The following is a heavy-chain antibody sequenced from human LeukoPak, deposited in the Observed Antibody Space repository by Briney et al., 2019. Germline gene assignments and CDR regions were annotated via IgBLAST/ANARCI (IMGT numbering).Heavy chain of an antibody. CDR1: GFTFSSYG. Sequence: GGSLRLSCAASGFTFSSYGMHWVRQAPGKGLEWVAVISYDGSNKYYADSVKGRFTISRDNSKNTLYLQMNSLRAEDTAVYYCARQGYDSSGYMFDYWGQGTLVTVSS. D-gene: IGHD3-22*01. CDR3: ARQGYDSSGYMFDY. CDR2: ISYDGSNK. V-gene: IGHV3-30*19. J-gene: IGHJ4*02.